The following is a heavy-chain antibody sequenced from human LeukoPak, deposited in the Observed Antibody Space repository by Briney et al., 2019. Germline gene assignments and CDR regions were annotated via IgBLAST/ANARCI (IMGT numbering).Heavy chain of an antibody. Sequence: GGSLRLSCTASGFTFGDYAMSWFRQAPGKGLEWVGFIRSKAYGGTTEYAASVKGRFTISRDDSKSIAYLQMNSLKTEDTAVYYCTRTDSSGPDDYWGQGTLVTVSS. V-gene: IGHV3-49*03. CDR2: IRSKAYGGTT. D-gene: IGHD6-19*01. CDR1: GFTFGDYA. J-gene: IGHJ4*02. CDR3: TRTDSSGPDDY.